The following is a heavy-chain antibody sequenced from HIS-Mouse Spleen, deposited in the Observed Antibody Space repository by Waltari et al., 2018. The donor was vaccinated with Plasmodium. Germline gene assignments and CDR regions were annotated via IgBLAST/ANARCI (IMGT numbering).Heavy chain of an antibody. CDR2: ISDSNGNT. V-gene: IGHV1-18*01. CDR3: ARLLPWVDGHGDD. CDR1: GYTFTSYG. D-gene: IGHD1-26*01. Sequence: QVQLVQSGSEVKKPGASVKVSCKASGYTFTSYGISWVRRAPGQGLEGMGRISDSNGNTNYAQKLQGRGTMATDASTSPAYMELRSLGSDDTAVYYCARLLPWVDGHGDDWGQGTLVTVSS. J-gene: IGHJ4*02.